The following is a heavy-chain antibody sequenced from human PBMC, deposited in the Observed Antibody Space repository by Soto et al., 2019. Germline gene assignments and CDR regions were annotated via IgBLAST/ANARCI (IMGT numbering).Heavy chain of an antibody. J-gene: IGHJ4*02. Sequence: SGPTLVNPTQTLTLTCTFSGFSLSTSGVGVGWIRQPPGKALEWLELIYWNDDKRYSPSLKSRLTITKDTYKNKVVLTMTNMDPVNTATYYCAHRPSGWYLFDYWGQGTLVTVSS. CDR2: IYWNDDK. V-gene: IGHV2-5*01. D-gene: IGHD6-19*01. CDR3: AHRPSGWYLFDY. CDR1: GFSLSTSGVG.